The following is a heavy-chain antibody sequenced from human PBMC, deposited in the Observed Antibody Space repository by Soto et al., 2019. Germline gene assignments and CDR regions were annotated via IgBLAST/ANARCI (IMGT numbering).Heavy chain of an antibody. Sequence: GGSLRPSCAASGFTLSSYAMTWARRVPGMGLEWVSGIAGSGASTFYAASVKGRFSISRDKNTLFLQMNSLRADDTAVYYCAKSLVTTLAYNWYFDLWGRGTLVTVSS. CDR1: GFTLSSYA. CDR2: IAGSGAST. D-gene: IGHD4-17*01. V-gene: IGHV3-23*01. J-gene: IGHJ2*01. CDR3: AKSLVTTLAYNWYFDL.